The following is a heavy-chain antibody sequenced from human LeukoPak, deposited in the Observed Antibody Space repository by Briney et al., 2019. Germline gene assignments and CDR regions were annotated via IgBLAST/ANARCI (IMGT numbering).Heavy chain of an antibody. D-gene: IGHD3-22*01. Sequence: SETLSLTCTVSGGSISSYYWSWIRQPPGKGLEWIGYIYYSGSTNYNPSLKSRVTISVDTSKNQFSLKLSSVTAADTAVYYCARHYYYDSSGSYYFDYWGQGTLVTVSS. CDR1: GGSISSYY. J-gene: IGHJ4*02. CDR3: ARHYYYDSSGSYYFDY. CDR2: IYYSGST. V-gene: IGHV4-59*08.